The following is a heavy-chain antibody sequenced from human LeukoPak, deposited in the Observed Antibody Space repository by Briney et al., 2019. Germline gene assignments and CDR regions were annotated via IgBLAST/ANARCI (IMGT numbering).Heavy chain of an antibody. CDR2: ISGSGGST. Sequence: GGSLRLSCAASGFTFSGSAMHWVRQASGKGLEWVSAISGSGGSTYYADSVKARFTISRDNSKNTLYLQMHSLRAEDTAVYYCAKLTASATLHFDYWGQGTLVAVSS. D-gene: IGHD2-15*01. CDR1: GFTFSGSA. V-gene: IGHV3-23*01. J-gene: IGHJ4*02. CDR3: AKLTASATLHFDY.